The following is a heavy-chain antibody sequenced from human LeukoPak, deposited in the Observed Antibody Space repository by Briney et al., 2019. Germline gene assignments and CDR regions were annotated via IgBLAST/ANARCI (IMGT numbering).Heavy chain of an antibody. CDR1: GYTLTELS. Sequence: ASVKVSCKVSGYTLTELSMHWVRQAPGKGLEWMGGFDPEDGETIYAQKFQGRVTMTEDTSTDTAYMELSSLRSEDTAVYYCATVNFRGGNCRYYYYYMDVWGKGTTVTVSS. CDR3: ATVNFRGGNCRYYYYYMDV. J-gene: IGHJ6*03. CDR2: FDPEDGET. D-gene: IGHD2-15*01. V-gene: IGHV1-24*01.